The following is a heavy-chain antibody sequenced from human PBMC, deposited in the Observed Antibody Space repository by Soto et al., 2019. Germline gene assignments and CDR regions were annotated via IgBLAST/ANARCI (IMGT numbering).Heavy chain of an antibody. CDR1: GGSISSYY. V-gene: IGHV4-59*01. CDR2: IYYSGST. Sequence: SETLSLTCTVSGGSISSYYWSWIRQPPGKGLEWIGYIYYSGSTNYNPSLKSRVTISVDTSKNQFSLKLSSVTAADTAVYYCARVTPYSSSPLYGMDVWGQGTTVTVSS. D-gene: IGHD6-6*01. J-gene: IGHJ6*02. CDR3: ARVTPYSSSPLYGMDV.